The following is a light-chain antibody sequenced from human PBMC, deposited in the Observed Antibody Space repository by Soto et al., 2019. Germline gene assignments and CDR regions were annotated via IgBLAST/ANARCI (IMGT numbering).Light chain of an antibody. Sequence: QSALTQPASVSGSPGQSITISCTGTGSDVGNYNYVSWYQHHPGKAPKLIIYGVSNRPSGVSNRFSGSKSGNAASLTISGLQAEDEADYSCSSYRAYTTLWVFGGGTKLTVL. V-gene: IGLV2-14*01. J-gene: IGLJ3*02. CDR3: SSYRAYTTLWV. CDR2: GVS. CDR1: GSDVGNYNY.